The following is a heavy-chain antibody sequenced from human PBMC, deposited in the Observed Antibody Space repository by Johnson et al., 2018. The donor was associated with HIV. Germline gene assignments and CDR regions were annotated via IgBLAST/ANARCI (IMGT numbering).Heavy chain of an antibody. CDR1: GFTFSSYG. J-gene: IGHJ3*02. D-gene: IGHD3-10*01. Sequence: VTLVESGGGVVQSGRSLRLSCAASGFTFSSYGMHWVRQAPGKGLEWVAIISYDGSNKYYVDSVKGRFTISRDNSKNTLYLQMNSLRAEDTAVYYCAREGKDAFDIWGQGTMVTVSS. CDR2: ISYDGSNK. V-gene: IGHV3-30*03. CDR3: AREGKDAFDI.